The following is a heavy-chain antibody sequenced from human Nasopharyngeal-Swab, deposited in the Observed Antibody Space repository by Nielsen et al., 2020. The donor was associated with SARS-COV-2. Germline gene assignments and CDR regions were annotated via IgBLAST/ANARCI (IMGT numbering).Heavy chain of an antibody. CDR2: ISGSGGST. D-gene: IGHD6-13*01. Sequence: GESLKISCAASGFTFSSYAMSWVRQAPGKGLEWVSAISGSGGSTYYADSVKGRFTISRDNSKNTLYLQMNSLRAEDTAVYYCAKEVAAAIGEYHFDYWGQGTLVTVSS. V-gene: IGHV3-23*01. CDR3: AKEVAAAIGEYHFDY. CDR1: GFTFSSYA. J-gene: IGHJ4*02.